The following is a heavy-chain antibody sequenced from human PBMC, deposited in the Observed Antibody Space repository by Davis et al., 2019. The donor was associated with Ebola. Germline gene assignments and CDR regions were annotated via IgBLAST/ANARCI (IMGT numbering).Heavy chain of an antibody. CDR2: IMEDGSEK. J-gene: IGHJ4*02. CDR3: AREMRGTADSH. V-gene: IGHV3-7*01. D-gene: IGHD1/OR15-1a*01. Sequence: PGGSLRLSCAASGFSFSNCWMSWVRQAPGKGLEWVANIMEDGSEKYYVDSVKGRFTISRDNAKNSLYLQMNSLRVEDTAMYYCAREMRGTADSHWGQGTLVTVSS. CDR1: GFSFSNCW.